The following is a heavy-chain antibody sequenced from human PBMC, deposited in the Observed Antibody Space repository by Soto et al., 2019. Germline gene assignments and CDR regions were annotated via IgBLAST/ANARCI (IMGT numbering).Heavy chain of an antibody. D-gene: IGHD6-19*01. CDR2: INSDATTK. CDR3: ARGPTGWYGYHY. V-gene: IGHV3-74*01. J-gene: IGHJ4*02. CDR1: GFTFRSSW. Sequence: EVQLVESGGGLVQPGGSLRLSCVASGFTFRSSWMHWVRQAPGKGLVWVSRINSDATTKNYAEYAKGRFTIARDNAENTLQLPMVSLTAEDTAVYSCARGPTGWYGYHYWGQGTLLTVSS.